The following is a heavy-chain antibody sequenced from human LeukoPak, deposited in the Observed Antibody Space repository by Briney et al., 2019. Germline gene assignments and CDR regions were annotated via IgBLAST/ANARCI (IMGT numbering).Heavy chain of an antibody. CDR3: ARDGYDILTGYYGLDP. J-gene: IGHJ5*02. Sequence: SETLSLTCTVSGGSISSYYWSWIRQPPGKGLEWIGYIYYSGSTNYNPSLKSRVTISVDTSMNQFSLKLSSVTAADTAVYYCARDGYDILTGYYGLDPWGQGTLVTVSS. V-gene: IGHV4-59*01. CDR1: GGSISSYY. CDR2: IYYSGST. D-gene: IGHD3-9*01.